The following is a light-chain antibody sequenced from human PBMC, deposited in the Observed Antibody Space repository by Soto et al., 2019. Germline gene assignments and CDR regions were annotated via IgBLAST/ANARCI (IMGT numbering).Light chain of an antibody. CDR3: QQGESVTIT. V-gene: IGKV1-12*01. CDR2: AAS. J-gene: IGKJ5*01. CDR1: QSIISW. Sequence: DIQMTQSQSSVSASVGDRVTITCRASQSIISWLAWYQQKPGTVPKLLIYAASSLQSGVPSRFSGSGAGTELALTITSLQTEDFGTYDCQQGESVTITFDQGTRLEIK.